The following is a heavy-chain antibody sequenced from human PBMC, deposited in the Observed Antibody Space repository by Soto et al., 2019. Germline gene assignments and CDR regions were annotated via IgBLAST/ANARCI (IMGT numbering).Heavy chain of an antibody. Sequence: GGSLRLSCTASGFTFSDYYMSWIRQAPGKGLEWVSYISSSGSTIYYADSVKGRFTISRDNAKNSLYLQMNSLRAEDTAVYYCARHRPSYGDYVVDYWGQGTLVTVSS. CDR2: ISSSGSTI. CDR1: GFTFSDYY. CDR3: ARHRPSYGDYVVDY. D-gene: IGHD4-17*01. J-gene: IGHJ4*02. V-gene: IGHV3-11*01.